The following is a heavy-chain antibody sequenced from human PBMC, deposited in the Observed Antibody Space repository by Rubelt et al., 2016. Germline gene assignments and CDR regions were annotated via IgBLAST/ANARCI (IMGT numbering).Heavy chain of an antibody. D-gene: IGHD3-22*01. Sequence: QVQLQESGPGLVKPSETLSLTCTVSGGSVSSDSYFWSWIRQPPGKGLEWIGSIYYSGSTYYNPSLKSRVTIFVDTSKNQFSLKRSSVTAADTAVYYCARGEVIVVAHDAFDIWGQGTMVTVSS. CDR2: IYYSGST. J-gene: IGHJ3*02. V-gene: IGHV4-39*01. CDR1: GGSVSSDSYF. CDR3: ARGEVIVVAHDAFDI.